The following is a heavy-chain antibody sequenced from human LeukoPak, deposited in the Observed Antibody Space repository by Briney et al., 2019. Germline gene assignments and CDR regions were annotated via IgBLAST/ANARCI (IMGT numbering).Heavy chain of an antibody. J-gene: IGHJ6*03. CDR2: IKQDGSEK. CDR3: ARVGMVRDGPATTSWYHYYYYYYMDV. D-gene: IGHD3-3*01. Sequence: PGGSLRLSCAASGFTFSSYWMSWVRQAPGKGLEWVANIKQDGSEKYYVDSVKGRFTISRDNAKNSLYLQMSSLRAEDTAVYYCARVGMVRDGPATTSWYHYYYYYYMDVWGKGTTVTVSS. V-gene: IGHV3-7*01. CDR1: GFTFSSYW.